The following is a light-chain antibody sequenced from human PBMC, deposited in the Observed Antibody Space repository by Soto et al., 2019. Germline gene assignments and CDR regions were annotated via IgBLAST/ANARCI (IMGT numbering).Light chain of an antibody. V-gene: IGKV1-39*01. J-gene: IGKJ1*01. Sequence: DIQMTHSPSSLSASIGDRVTITCRSSQTVNTYLHLYQQKPGKAPKLLIYAASNLQSGVPSRFSGSGSGTNFTLSLNSLQPEDFATYYCQRGYSNPWTFGQGTKVDIK. CDR3: QRGYSNPWT. CDR2: AAS. CDR1: QTVNTY.